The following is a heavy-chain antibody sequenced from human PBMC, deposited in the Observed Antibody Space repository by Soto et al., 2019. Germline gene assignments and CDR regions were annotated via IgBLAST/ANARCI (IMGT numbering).Heavy chain of an antibody. V-gene: IGHV4-61*01. CDR3: ARDDAESGSNKLDP. J-gene: IGHJ5*02. CDR2: IYYTGNT. Sequence: QVQLQESGPGVVKPSDTLSVTCTVSGGSVSSRSHFWSWIRQPPGGGLQWIGYIYYTGNTNYSPPLKSRATLSVDTSRNQFSLRLTSVTAADTAIYYCARDDAESGSNKLDPWGQGTLVTVSS. D-gene: IGHD1-26*01. CDR1: GGSVSSRSHF.